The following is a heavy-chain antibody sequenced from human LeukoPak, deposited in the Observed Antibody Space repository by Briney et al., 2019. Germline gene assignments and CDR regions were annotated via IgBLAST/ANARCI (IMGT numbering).Heavy chain of an antibody. J-gene: IGHJ3*02. D-gene: IGHD1-26*01. V-gene: IGHV4-59*01. CDR3: ARPLWGSYNNAFDI. CDR2: IYYSGST. Sequence: SETLSLTCTVSGGSISSYYWSWIRQPPGKGLEWVGYIYYSGSTNYSPSLKSRLTISVDTSKNQFSLKLSSVTAADTAVYYCARPLWGSYNNAFDIWGQGTMVTVSS. CDR1: GGSISSYY.